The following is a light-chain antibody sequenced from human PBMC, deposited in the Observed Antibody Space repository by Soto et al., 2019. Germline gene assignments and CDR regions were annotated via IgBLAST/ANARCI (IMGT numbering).Light chain of an antibody. CDR1: QSVSSSY. V-gene: IGKV3D-20*02. CDR3: QQRSNWPRT. CDR2: GAS. J-gene: IGKJ3*01. Sequence: PGERATLSGRASQSVSSSYLAWYQQKPGQAPRLLIYGASSRATGIPDRFSGSGSGTDFTLTISSLEPEDFAVYYCQQRSNWPRTFGPGTKVDI.